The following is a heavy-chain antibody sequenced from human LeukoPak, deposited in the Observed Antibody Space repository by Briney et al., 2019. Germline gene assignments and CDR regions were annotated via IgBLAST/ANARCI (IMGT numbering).Heavy chain of an antibody. CDR3: AREVRYDSSGPDY. V-gene: IGHV1-69*04. J-gene: IGHJ4*02. CDR2: IIPILGIA. CDR1: GGTFSSYA. D-gene: IGHD3-22*01. Sequence: ASVKVSCKASGGTFSSYATSWVRQAPGQGLEWMGRIIPILGIANYAQKFQGRVTITADKSTSTAYMELSSLRSEDTAVYYCAREVRYDSSGPDYWGQGTLVTVSS.